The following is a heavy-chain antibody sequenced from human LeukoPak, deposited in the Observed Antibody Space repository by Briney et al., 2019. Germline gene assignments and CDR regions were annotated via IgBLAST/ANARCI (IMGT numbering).Heavy chain of an antibody. D-gene: IGHD2-21*01. Sequence: GGSLRLSCAASGSNFGGYAMHWVRQTPGQGLDWLGSIAHDESATYYADSVKGRVTVSRDNSERTLFLEMSSLKLEDTAIYYCARLGLGVVHTAPNFDYWGQGILVTVSS. J-gene: IGHJ4*02. V-gene: IGHV3-30*04. CDR1: GSNFGGYA. CDR2: IAHDESAT. CDR3: ARLGLGVVHTAPNFDY.